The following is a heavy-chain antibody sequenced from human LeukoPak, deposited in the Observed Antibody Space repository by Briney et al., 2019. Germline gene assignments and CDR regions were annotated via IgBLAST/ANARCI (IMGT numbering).Heavy chain of an antibody. CDR2: IRGSGGST. Sequence: GGSLRLSCAASGFTFSSYAMSWVRQAPGKGLEWVSAIRGSGGSTYYADSVKGRFTISRDNSKNTLYLQMNSLRAEDTAVYYCAKVSGYVPRTLFDYWGQGTLVTVSS. CDR1: GFTFSSYA. CDR3: AKVSGYVPRTLFDY. J-gene: IGHJ4*02. V-gene: IGHV3-23*01. D-gene: IGHD5-12*01.